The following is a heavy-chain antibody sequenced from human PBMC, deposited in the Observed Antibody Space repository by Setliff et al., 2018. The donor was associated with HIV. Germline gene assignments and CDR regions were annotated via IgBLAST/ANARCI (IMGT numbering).Heavy chain of an antibody. CDR2: ISSSSSYI. J-gene: IGHJ5*02. CDR3: ARGGALGFDP. V-gene: IGHV3-21*01. CDR1: GFTFSSYW. Sequence: GVLRLSCAASGFTFSSYWMSWVRQAPGKGLEWVSSISSSSSYIYYADSVKGRFTISRDNAKNSLYLQMNSLRAEDTAVYYCARGGALGFDPWGQGTLVTVSS.